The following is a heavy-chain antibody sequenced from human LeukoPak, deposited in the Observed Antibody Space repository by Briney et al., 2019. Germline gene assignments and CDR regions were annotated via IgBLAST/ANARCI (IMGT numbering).Heavy chain of an antibody. J-gene: IGHJ4*02. D-gene: IGHD5-12*01. CDR2: LYSGGST. CDR3: AKKGGYVMHFDY. V-gene: IGHV3-53*01. CDR1: GFTVSSSY. Sequence: TGGSLRLSCAASGFTVSSSYMNWVRQAPGRGLEWVSILYSGGSTYYADSVKGRFTISRDNSKNTLYLQMNSLRAEDTAVYYCAKKGGYVMHFDYWGQGTLVTVSP.